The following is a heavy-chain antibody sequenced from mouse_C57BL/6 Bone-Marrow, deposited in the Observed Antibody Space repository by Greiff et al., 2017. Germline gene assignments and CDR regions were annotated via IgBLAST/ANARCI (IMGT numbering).Heavy chain of an antibody. V-gene: IGHV5-6*01. CDR3: ARHPSYSYYFDY. CDR2: ISSGGSYT. J-gene: IGHJ2*01. Sequence: VKVVESGGDLVKPGGSLKLSCAASGFTFSSYGMSWVRQTPDKRLEWVATISSGGSYTYYPDSVKGRFTISRDNAKNTLYLQMSSLQSEDTAMYYCARHPSYSYYFDYWGQGTTLTVSS. CDR1: GFTFSSYG. D-gene: IGHD2-10*01.